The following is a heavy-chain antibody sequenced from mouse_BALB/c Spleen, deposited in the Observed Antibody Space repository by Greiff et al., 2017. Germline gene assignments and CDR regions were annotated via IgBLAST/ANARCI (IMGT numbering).Heavy chain of an antibody. CDR2: IYPGDGDT. J-gene: IGHJ3*01. Sequence: QVQLKESGAELVRPGSSVKISCKASGYAFSSYWMNWVKQRPGQGLEWIGQIYPGDGDTNYNGKFKGKATLTADKSSSTAYMQLSSLTSEDSAVYFCARRSSSPAWFAYWGQGTLVTVSA. CDR3: ARRSSSPAWFAY. D-gene: IGHD1-1*01. V-gene: IGHV1-80*01. CDR1: GYAFSSYW.